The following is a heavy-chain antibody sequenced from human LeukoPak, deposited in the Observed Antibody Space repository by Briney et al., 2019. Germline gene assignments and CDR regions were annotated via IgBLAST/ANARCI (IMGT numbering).Heavy chain of an antibody. CDR1: GGSLSGYY. V-gene: IGHV4-34*01. J-gene: IGHJ6*03. CDR3: ARPAGRHYYYGSGSYSQVTPYYYYMDV. Sequence: SETLSLTCAVYGGSLSGYYWSWIRQPPGKGLEWIGEINHSGSTNYNPSLKSRVTISVDTSKNQFSLKLSSVTAADTAVYYCARPAGRHYYYGSGSYSQVTPYYYYMDVWGKGTTVTISS. D-gene: IGHD3-10*01. CDR2: INHSGST.